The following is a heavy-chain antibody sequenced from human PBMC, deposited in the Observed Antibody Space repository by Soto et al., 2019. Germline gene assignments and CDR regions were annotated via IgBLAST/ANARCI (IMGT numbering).Heavy chain of an antibody. CDR2: INSDGSSI. Sequence: EVQLVESGGGLVQPGGSLRLSCAASGFTFSTWMHWVRQAPGKGLVWVSRINSDGSSITYADSVKGRFIISRDNAKNTLYLQRNSLTAEGTAVYYCTRGASGYGNFDYWGQGVLVTVSS. CDR3: TRGASGYGNFDY. V-gene: IGHV3-74*01. J-gene: IGHJ4*02. CDR1: GFTFSTW. D-gene: IGHD5-12*01.